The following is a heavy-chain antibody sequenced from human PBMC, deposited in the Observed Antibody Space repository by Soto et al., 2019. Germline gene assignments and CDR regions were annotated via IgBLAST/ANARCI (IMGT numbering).Heavy chain of an antibody. J-gene: IGHJ5*02. V-gene: IGHV3-23*01. D-gene: IGHD3-10*01. CDR3: AKYRIWFGEFSNLVDP. CDR1: GFTFSTYA. CDR2: ISSSGGST. Sequence: PGXSVRLSCAASGFTFSTYALSWFRQAPWKGLEWVSGISSSGGSTYYADSVKGRFTISRDNSQNTLYLQMNSLRAEDTAVYYCAKYRIWFGEFSNLVDPWGQGTLVTVSS.